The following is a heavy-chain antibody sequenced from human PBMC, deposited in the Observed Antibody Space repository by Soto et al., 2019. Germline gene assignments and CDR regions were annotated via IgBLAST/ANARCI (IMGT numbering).Heavy chain of an antibody. CDR2: ISSSSSYI. CDR1: GFTFSSYS. CDR3: ARQSVWQLVRPRDNWFDP. D-gene: IGHD6-6*01. J-gene: IGHJ5*02. Sequence: EVQLVESGGGLVKPGGSLRLSCAASGFTFSSYSMNWVRQAPGKGLEWVSSISSSSSYIYYADSVKGRFTISRDNAKNSLYLQMNSLISEDTAVYYCARQSVWQLVRPRDNWFDPWGQGTLVTVSS. V-gene: IGHV3-21*01.